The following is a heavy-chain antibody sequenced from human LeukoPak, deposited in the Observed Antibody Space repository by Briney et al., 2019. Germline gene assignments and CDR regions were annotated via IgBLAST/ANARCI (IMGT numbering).Heavy chain of an antibody. V-gene: IGHV3-7*01. CDR2: IKEDGSET. Sequence: GVSDRLSCAASGFTFSTYWMCWVRQAPGKGLEWVANIKEDGSETNYVESVKGRFFISRDNAKNSQRLQMNSLRVEDSAVYYCARCEGFYDYFSGNPTYYFYMDVWGKGTTVTVSS. CDR3: ARCEGFYDYFSGNPTYYFYMDV. CDR1: GFTFSTYW. D-gene: IGHD3-16*01. J-gene: IGHJ6*03.